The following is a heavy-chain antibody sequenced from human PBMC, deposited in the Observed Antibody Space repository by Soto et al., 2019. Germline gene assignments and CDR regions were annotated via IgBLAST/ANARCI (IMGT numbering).Heavy chain of an antibody. J-gene: IGHJ6*02. CDR2: IIPTFGTA. CDR1: GGTFSSYA. V-gene: IGHV1-69*01. D-gene: IGHD1-7*01. Sequence: QVQLMQSGAEVKKPGSSVKVSCKASGGTFSSYAISWVRQAPGQGLEWMGGIIPTFGTANYAQKFKGRATITADESTSTAYMELSSLRSEDTAVYYCARGEARITGTTSYYYGMDVWGQGTTVTVSS. CDR3: ARGEARITGTTSYYYGMDV.